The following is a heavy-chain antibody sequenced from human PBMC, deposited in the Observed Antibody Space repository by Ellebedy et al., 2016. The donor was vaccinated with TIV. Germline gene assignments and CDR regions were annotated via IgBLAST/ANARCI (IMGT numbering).Heavy chain of an antibody. Sequence: ASVKVSCKASGGTFSSYAISWVRQAPGQGLEWMGGIIPIFGTANYAQKFQGRVTITADESTSTAYMELSSLRSEDTAVYYCARQSWLQSGGYHYYYGMDVWGQGTTVTVSS. J-gene: IGHJ6*02. CDR1: GGTFSSYA. CDR2: IIPIFGTA. V-gene: IGHV1-69*13. D-gene: IGHD5-24*01. CDR3: ARQSWLQSGGYHYYYGMDV.